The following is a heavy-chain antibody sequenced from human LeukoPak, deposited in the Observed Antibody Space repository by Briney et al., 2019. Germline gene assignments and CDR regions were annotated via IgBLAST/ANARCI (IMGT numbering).Heavy chain of an antibody. D-gene: IGHD3-22*01. J-gene: IGHJ5*02. CDR1: GFPFSDYA. Sequence: GGSLRLSCAASGFPFSDYAMNWVRQAPGKGLEWVSAISGSGGSTYYADSVKGRFTISRDNSKNTLYLQMNSLRAEDTALYYCAKGSSGYFADLWGQGTLVTVSS. CDR3: AKGSSGYFADL. V-gene: IGHV3-23*01. CDR2: ISGSGGST.